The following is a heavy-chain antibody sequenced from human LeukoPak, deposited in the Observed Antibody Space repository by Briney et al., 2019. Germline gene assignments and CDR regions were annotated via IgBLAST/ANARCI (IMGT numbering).Heavy chain of an antibody. V-gene: IGHV3-48*01. D-gene: IGHD2-21*02. CDR2: ISGSSSVI. CDR3: AKDARTYCGGDCYSDYFDY. J-gene: IGHJ4*02. CDR1: GFTFTSYS. Sequence: GGSLRLSCAASGFTFTSYSMNWVRQAPGKGLEWVSYISGSSSVIHYADSVKGRFTISRDNSKNTLYLQMNSLRAEDTAVYYCAKDARTYCGGDCYSDYFDYWGQGTLVTVSS.